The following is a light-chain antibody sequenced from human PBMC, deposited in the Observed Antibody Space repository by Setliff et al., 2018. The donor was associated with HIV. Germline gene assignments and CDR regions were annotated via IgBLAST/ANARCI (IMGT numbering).Light chain of an antibody. J-gene: IGLJ1*01. CDR3: SSYTSTTPLYV. Sequence: QSVLTQPASVSGSPGQPITISCTGTSSDVGTYNFVSWYQQHPGKAPKLLIYDVNNRPSGVSNRSSGSKSGNTASLTISGLQAEDEADYHCSSYTSTTPLYVFGTGTKVTVL. CDR1: SSDVGTYNF. CDR2: DVN. V-gene: IGLV2-14*03.